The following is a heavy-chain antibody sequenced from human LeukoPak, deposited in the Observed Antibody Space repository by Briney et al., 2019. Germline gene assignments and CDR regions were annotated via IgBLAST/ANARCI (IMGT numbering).Heavy chain of an antibody. CDR1: GGSISSGDYS. CDR3: ASRYGSGGNYYDY. Sequence: SQTLSLTCAVSGGSISSGDYSWSWIRQPPGKGLEWIRNIYHSGSTYYNPSLKSRVTISVDRSKNQLSLKLSSVTAADTAVYYCASRYGSGGNYYDYWGQGTLVTVSS. V-gene: IGHV4-30-2*01. J-gene: IGHJ4*02. D-gene: IGHD2-15*01. CDR2: IYHSGST.